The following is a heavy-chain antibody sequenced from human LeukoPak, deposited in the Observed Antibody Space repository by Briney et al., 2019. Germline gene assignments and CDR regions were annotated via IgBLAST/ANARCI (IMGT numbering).Heavy chain of an antibody. D-gene: IGHD2-2*01. V-gene: IGHV3-48*04. Sequence: PGGSLRLSCGASGFSFSSFTMNWVRQTPGKGLELVAYISGGSTTIHYADSVKGRFTISRDNAKNSLFLQMNSLRVEDTAVYYCAKERKGYCSSTSCWGFDYWGQGTLVTVSS. CDR2: ISGGSTTI. CDR3: AKERKGYCSSTSCWGFDY. CDR1: GFSFSSFT. J-gene: IGHJ4*02.